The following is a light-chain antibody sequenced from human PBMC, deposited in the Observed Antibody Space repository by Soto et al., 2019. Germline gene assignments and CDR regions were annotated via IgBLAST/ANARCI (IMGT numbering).Light chain of an antibody. CDR3: QQSDISPYT. V-gene: IGKV1-39*01. J-gene: IGKJ2*01. Sequence: DIQMTQSPSSLSASVGDRVTITCRASESIANYLNWYQQKPGKAPNLLIYAASTLQTGVPSRFSGSGSGTDFTLTIRSLQTEDFATYFCQQSDISPYTFGQGTKLDI. CDR1: ESIANY. CDR2: AAS.